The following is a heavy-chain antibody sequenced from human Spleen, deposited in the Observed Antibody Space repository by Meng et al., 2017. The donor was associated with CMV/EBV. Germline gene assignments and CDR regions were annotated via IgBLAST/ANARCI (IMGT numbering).Heavy chain of an antibody. J-gene: IGHJ6*02. V-gene: IGHV1-69*05. CDR2: IIPIFGTA. D-gene: IGHD6-6*01. CDR1: GGTFSSYA. CDR3: ARGAARRRYYYGMDV. Sequence: SVKVSCKASGGTFSSYAISWVRQAPGQGLEWMGGIIPIFGTANCAQKFQGRVTITTDESTSTAYMELSSLRSEDTAVYYCARGAARRRYYYGMDVWGQGTTVTVSS.